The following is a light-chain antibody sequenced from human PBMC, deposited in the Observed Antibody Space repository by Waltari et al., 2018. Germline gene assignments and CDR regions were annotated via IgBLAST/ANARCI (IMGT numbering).Light chain of an antibody. CDR1: QYFSGNV. V-gene: IGKV3-20*01. Sequence: CKGSQYFSGNVLAWYQQRPGQAPRLLFYGASTRATGIPDRFSATGSGTDFILTISRLEPEDFAVYYCQRYNGSPFTFGQGTKLEIK. CDR3: QRYNGSPFT. J-gene: IGKJ2*01. CDR2: GAS.